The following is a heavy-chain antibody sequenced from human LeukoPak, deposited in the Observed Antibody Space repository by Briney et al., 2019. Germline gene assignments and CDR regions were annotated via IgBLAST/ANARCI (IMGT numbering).Heavy chain of an antibody. D-gene: IGHD3-3*01. CDR3: ARGKYDFWSGYSDWFDP. V-gene: IGHV1-8*01. J-gene: IGHJ5*02. CDR1: GYTFTSYD. Sequence: ASVKVSCKASGYTFTSYDINWVRQATGQGLEWMGWMNPNSGNTGYAQKFQGRVTMTRNTSISTAYMELSSLRSEDTAVYYCARGKYDFWSGYSDWFDPWGQGTLVIISS. CDR2: MNPNSGNT.